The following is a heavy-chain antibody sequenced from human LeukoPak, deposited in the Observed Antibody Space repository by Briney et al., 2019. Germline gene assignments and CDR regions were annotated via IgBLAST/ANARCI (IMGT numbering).Heavy chain of an antibody. J-gene: IGHJ5*02. CDR1: GFTFSIYS. Sequence: PGGSLRLSCAASGFTFSIYSMNWVRQAPGKGLEWVSSISSSSSYIYYADSVKGRFTISRDNAKNSLYLQMNSLRAEDTAVYYCARDPVIAAAGAFDPWGQGTLVTVSS. CDR3: ARDPVIAAAGAFDP. V-gene: IGHV3-21*01. D-gene: IGHD6-13*01. CDR2: ISSSSSYI.